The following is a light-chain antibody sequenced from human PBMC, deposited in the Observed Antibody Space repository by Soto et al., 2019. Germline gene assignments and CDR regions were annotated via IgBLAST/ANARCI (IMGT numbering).Light chain of an antibody. V-gene: IGKV1-5*03. CDR1: QSISSG. CDR2: KAS. CDR3: QQHNSYPWT. J-gene: IGKJ1*01. Sequence: DIQMTQSPSTLSASVGDRVTITCRASQSISSGLAWYQQKPGKAPKLLIYKASSLESGVPSRFSGSGSGKEFTLTISSLKPDDFATYSCQQHNSYPWTFGQGTKVKIK.